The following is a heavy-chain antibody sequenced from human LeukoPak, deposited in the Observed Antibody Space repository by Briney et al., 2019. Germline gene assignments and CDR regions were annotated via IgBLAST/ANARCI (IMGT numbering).Heavy chain of an antibody. D-gene: IGHD6-13*01. CDR1: GYTFTGYY. J-gene: IGHJ3*02. V-gene: IGHV1-2*02. CDR3: ARDLSIGYSSSGPTFDI. CDR2: INPNSGGT. Sequence: GASVKVSCKASGYTFTGYYMHWVRQAPGQGLEWMGWINPNSGGTNYAQKFQGRVTMTRDTSISTAYMELSRLRSDDTAVYYCARDLSIGYSSSGPTFDIWGQGTMVTVSS.